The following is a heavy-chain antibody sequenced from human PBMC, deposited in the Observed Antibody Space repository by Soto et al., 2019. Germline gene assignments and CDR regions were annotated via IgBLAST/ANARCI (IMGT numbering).Heavy chain of an antibody. V-gene: IGHV4-4*07. CDR3: ARGSMVRGVIRYYYYYGMDV. CDR2: IDTSGNA. Sequence: SETLSLTCTVSGGSISTYYWNWIRQPAGKGLEWIGRIDTSGNANYNPSLKSRVTISVDTSKNQFSLKLSSVTAADTAVYYCARGSMVRGVIRYYYYYGMDVWGQGTTVTVSS. J-gene: IGHJ6*02. D-gene: IGHD3-10*01. CDR1: GGSISTYY.